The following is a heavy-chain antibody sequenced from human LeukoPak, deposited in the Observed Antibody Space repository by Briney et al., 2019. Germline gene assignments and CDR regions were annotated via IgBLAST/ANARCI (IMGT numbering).Heavy chain of an antibody. D-gene: IGHD2-15*01. J-gene: IGHJ5*02. CDR2: IGQDGSEK. Sequence: PGGSLRLSCAASGFTFSSYWMSWVRQAPGKGLEWVANIGQDGSEKYYVDSVKGRFTISRDNAKNSLYLQVSSLRAEDTAVYSCARGADGVSSNSRGWFDPWGQGTLVTVSS. CDR1: GFTFSSYW. V-gene: IGHV3-7*01. CDR3: ARGADGVSSNSRGWFDP.